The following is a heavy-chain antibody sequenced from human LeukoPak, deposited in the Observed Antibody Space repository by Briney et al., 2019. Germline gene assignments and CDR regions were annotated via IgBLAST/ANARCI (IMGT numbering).Heavy chain of an antibody. V-gene: IGHV3-30*02. CDR3: ARESPNANQDSSGYYDS. D-gene: IGHD3-22*01. J-gene: IGHJ5*01. CDR2: IRYDGSKT. Sequence: GGSLRLSCAASGFDLGRNGMHWVRQAPGKGLEWVSFIRYDGSKTFYGDSVTGRFTISRDNSKNTLYLQMNSLRPEDTAVYYCARESPNANQDSSGYYDSWGQGVLVTVSS. CDR1: GFDLGRNG.